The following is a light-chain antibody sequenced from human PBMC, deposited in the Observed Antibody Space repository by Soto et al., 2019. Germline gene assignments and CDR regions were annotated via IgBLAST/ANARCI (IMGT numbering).Light chain of an antibody. CDR3: ATWDDSLKGV. V-gene: IGLV1-44*01. Sequence: QSVLSQPPSASGTPGQRVTISCSGSTSNIESHTVNWYQNLPGTAPNLLINTNNQRPSGVPDRFSGYKSGTSAYLVISGLQSEDEADYYCATWDDSLKGVFGTGTKVTVL. CDR1: TSNIESHT. CDR2: TNN. J-gene: IGLJ1*01.